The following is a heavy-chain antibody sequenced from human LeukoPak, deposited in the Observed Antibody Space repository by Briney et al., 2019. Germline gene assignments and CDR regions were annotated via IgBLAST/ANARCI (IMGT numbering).Heavy chain of an antibody. V-gene: IGHV1-46*01. Sequence: GASVKVSCKASGYTFTAYYIHWVRQAPGQGLEWMGMISPSGATNYPQRSRGKVTMTTDTSTGTVYMEASSLRFEDSAVYYCAREFPGATRGFDFWGQGTLVTVSS. CDR1: GYTFTAYY. J-gene: IGHJ4*02. CDR3: AREFPGATRGFDF. CDR2: ISPSGAT. D-gene: IGHD1-26*01.